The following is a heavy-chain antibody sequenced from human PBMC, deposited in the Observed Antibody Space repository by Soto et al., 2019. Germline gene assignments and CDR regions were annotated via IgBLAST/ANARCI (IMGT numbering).Heavy chain of an antibody. CDR2: ISGSGGST. V-gene: IGHV3-23*01. D-gene: IGHD3-22*01. CDR3: AKSNYYDSSGYFDY. J-gene: IGHJ4*02. CDR1: EFTFSSYA. Sequence: GGSLRLSCAASEFTFSSYAMSWVRQAPGKGLEWVSGISGSGGSTYYADSVKGRFTISRDNSKNTLFLQMNSLRAEDTAVYYCAKSNYYDSSGYFDYWGQGTLVTVSS.